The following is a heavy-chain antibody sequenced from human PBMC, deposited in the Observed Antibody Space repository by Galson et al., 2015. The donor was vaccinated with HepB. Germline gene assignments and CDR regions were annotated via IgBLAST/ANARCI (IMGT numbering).Heavy chain of an antibody. CDR2: IWYDGSNK. Sequence: SLRLSCAASGFTFSSYGMHWVRQAPGKGLEWVAVIWYDGSNKYYADSVKGRFTISRDNSKNTLYLQMNSLRAEDTAVYYCARASRYFDWLLPFDYWGQGTLVTVSS. J-gene: IGHJ4*02. CDR3: ARASRYFDWLLPFDY. CDR1: GFTFSSYG. D-gene: IGHD3-9*01. V-gene: IGHV3-33*01.